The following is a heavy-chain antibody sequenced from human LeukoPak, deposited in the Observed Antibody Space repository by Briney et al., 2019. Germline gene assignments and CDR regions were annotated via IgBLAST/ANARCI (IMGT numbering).Heavy chain of an antibody. CDR3: ARGERCDYYGSGSYYDLDY. V-gene: IGHV4-4*07. J-gene: IGHJ4*02. CDR2: IYTSRST. Sequence: PSQTLSLTCTVSGGSISSYYWSWIRQPAGTGQERIGRIYTSRSTNYNPSLNSPGTMTVDTSKNQLSLTLSPITVADTAVYYCARGERCDYYGSGSYYDLDYWGQGTLVTVSS. CDR1: GGSISSYY. D-gene: IGHD3-10*01.